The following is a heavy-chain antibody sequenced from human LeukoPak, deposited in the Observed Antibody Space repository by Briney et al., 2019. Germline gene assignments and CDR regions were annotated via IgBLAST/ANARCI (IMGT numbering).Heavy chain of an antibody. D-gene: IGHD3-9*01. V-gene: IGHV4-34*01. CDR1: GGSITGYY. CDR3: ARGNILTGYCFDF. Sequence: KPSETLSLTCAVYGGSITGYYWSWIRQTPGRGLEWVEEIHYTGATSYNPSHKSRATISTDTSKNQFSLRLSSVTAADTAVYYCARGNILTGYCFDFWGQGALVTVSS. J-gene: IGHJ4*02. CDR2: IHYTGAT.